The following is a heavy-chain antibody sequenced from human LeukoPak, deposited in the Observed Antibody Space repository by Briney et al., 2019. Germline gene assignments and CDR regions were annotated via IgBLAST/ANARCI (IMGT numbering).Heavy chain of an antibody. Sequence: PRRSLRPCCGASGFAFSSYWMSWGRQSPGKGPERVANINQEGNLKYYVDSVKGRFTISRDNAKNSLCLQMNSLRAEDTAVYYCTRDPFQGVAVYCGGDVWGQGTTVSVSS. V-gene: IGHV3-7*01. CDR2: INQEGNLK. CDR1: GFAFSSYW. J-gene: IGHJ6*02. CDR3: TRDPFQGVAVYCGGDV.